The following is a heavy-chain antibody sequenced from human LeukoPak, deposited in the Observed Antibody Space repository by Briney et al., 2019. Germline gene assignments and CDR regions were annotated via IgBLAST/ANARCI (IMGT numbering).Heavy chain of an antibody. CDR3: AREPYYYDSSGYPYYYGMDV. J-gene: IGHJ6*02. CDR1: GFTFSSYS. D-gene: IGHD3-22*01. Sequence: GGSLRLSCAASGFTFSSYSMTWVRQAPGKGLEWVSYISSSSSTIYYADSVKGRFTISRDNAKNSLYLQMNSLRAEDTAVYYCAREPYYYDSSGYPYYYGMDVWGQGTTVTVSS. V-gene: IGHV3-48*04. CDR2: ISSSSSTI.